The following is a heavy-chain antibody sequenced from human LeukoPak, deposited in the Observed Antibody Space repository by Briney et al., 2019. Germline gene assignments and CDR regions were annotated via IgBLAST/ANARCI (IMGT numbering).Heavy chain of an antibody. D-gene: IGHD1-26*01. CDR2: IYPGDSDT. CDR1: GYSFTSYW. V-gene: IGHV5-51*01. CDR3: ARGEYNSRSYQEYYFDY. J-gene: IGHJ4*02. Sequence: GESLKISCKGSGYSFTSYWIGWVRQMPGKGLEWMGIIYPGDSDTRYSPSFQGQVTISADKSISTAYLQWSSLKASDTAMYYCARGEYNSRSYQEYYFDYWGQGTLVTVSS.